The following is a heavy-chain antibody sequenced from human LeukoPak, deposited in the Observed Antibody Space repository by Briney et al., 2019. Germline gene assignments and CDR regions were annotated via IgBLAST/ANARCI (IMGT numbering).Heavy chain of an antibody. J-gene: IGHJ5*02. CDR1: GFTFSSYA. CDR3: TSEYSRGYWFDP. D-gene: IGHD3-10*01. Sequence: GGSLRLSCAASGFTFSSYAMHWVRQAPGKGLVWVSRINSDGSSTTYADSVKGRFTISRDNAKNTLYLQMNSLRAEDTAVYYCTSEYSRGYWFDPWGQGTLVTVSS. V-gene: IGHV3-74*01. CDR2: INSDGSST.